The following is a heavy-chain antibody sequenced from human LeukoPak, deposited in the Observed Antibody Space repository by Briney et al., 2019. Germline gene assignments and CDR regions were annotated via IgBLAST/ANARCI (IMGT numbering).Heavy chain of an antibody. V-gene: IGHV4-4*07. CDR2: FYTSGST. CDR1: GGSISSYY. D-gene: IGHD5-18*01. Sequence: SETLSLTCTVSGGSISSYYWSWVRQPAGKGLEWIGRFYTSGSTKYNPSLKSRVTMSEDTSKNQFSLKLSSVTAADTAVYYCATADTAMVTDAFDIWGQGTMVTVSS. J-gene: IGHJ3*02. CDR3: ATADTAMVTDAFDI.